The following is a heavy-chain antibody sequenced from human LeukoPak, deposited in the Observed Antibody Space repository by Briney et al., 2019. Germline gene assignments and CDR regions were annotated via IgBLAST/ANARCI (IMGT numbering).Heavy chain of an antibody. J-gene: IGHJ6*02. V-gene: IGHV3-15*07. D-gene: IGHD3-3*01. CDR3: TTESDFWSGYYRYYGMDV. CDR2: IKSKTDGGTT. CDR1: GFTFSDAW. Sequence: GSLRLSCAASGFTFSDAWMNWVRQAPGKGLEWVGRIKSKTDGGTTDYAAPVKGRFTISRDDSKNTLYLQMNSLKTEDTAVYYCTTESDFWSGYYRYYGMDVWGQGTTVTVSS.